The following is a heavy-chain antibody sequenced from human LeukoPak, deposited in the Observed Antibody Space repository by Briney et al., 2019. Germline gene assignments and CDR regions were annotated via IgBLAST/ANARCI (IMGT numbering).Heavy chain of an antibody. CDR2: IGGGGGGT. J-gene: IGHJ1*01. D-gene: IGHD3-22*01. Sequence: PGGRLRLSCAASGVTFSVYAMTGVRHGPREGLWWGSVIGGGGGGTYYADSVKGRFTISRDNSKNTLYLQMNSLRVEDTAVYYCAKEFYYDHSGSFHHWGQGTLVTVSS. CDR1: GVTFSVYA. CDR3: AKEFYYDHSGSFHH. V-gene: IGHV3-23*01.